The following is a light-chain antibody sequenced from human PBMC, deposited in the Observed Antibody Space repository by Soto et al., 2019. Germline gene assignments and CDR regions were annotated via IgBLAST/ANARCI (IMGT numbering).Light chain of an antibody. Sequence: EIVMTQSPATLSVSPGERATLSCRASQSVSNNLAWYQQKPGQAPRLLIYDASTRATGFPARFSGSGSGTEFTLTISSLQSEDFAVYYCQHYNNWPLTFGGGTKVEIK. CDR1: QSVSNN. V-gene: IGKV3-15*01. J-gene: IGKJ4*01. CDR2: DAS. CDR3: QHYNNWPLT.